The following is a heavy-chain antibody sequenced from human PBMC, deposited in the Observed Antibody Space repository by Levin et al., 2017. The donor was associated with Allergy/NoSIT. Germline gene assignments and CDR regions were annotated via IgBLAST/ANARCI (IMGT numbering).Heavy chain of an antibody. CDR3: AKHRTAFFGELPWEFDY. Sequence: SETLSLTCTVSGGSISSSSYYWGWIRQPPGKGLEWIGSIYYSGSTYYNPSLKSRVTISVDTSKNQFSLKLSSVTAADTAVYYCAKHRTAFFGELPWEFDYWGQGTLVTVSS. CDR2: IYYSGST. D-gene: IGHD3-10*01. V-gene: IGHV4-39*01. CDR1: GGSISSSSYY. J-gene: IGHJ4*02.